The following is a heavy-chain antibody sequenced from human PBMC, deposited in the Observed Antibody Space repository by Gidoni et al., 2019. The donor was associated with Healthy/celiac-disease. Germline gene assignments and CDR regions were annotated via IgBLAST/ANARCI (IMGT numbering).Heavy chain of an antibody. CDR3: ARDRIAAAGTYYYYGMDV. V-gene: IGHV1-2*04. D-gene: IGHD6-13*01. CDR1: GYTFTGYY. J-gene: IGHJ6*02. Sequence: QVQLVQSGAEVKKPGASVKVSCKASGYTFTGYYRHWVRQAPGQGLEWMGWINPNSGGTNYAQKFQGWVTMTRDTSISTAYMELSRLRSDDTAVYYCARDRIAAAGTYYYYGMDVWGQGTTVTVSS. CDR2: INPNSGGT.